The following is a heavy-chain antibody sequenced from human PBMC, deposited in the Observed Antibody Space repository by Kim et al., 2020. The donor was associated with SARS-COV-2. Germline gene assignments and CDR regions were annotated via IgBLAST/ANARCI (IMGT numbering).Heavy chain of an antibody. CDR1: GGTFSSYA. V-gene: IGHV1-69*13. D-gene: IGHD5-12*01. Sequence: SVKVSCKASGGTFSSYAISWVRQAPGQGLEWMGGIIPIFGTANYAQKFQGRVTITADESTSTAYMELSSLRSEDTAVYYCAREPGRDGYNFYYYGMDVWGQGTTVTVSS. CDR3: AREPGRDGYNFYYYGMDV. J-gene: IGHJ6*02. CDR2: IIPIFGTA.